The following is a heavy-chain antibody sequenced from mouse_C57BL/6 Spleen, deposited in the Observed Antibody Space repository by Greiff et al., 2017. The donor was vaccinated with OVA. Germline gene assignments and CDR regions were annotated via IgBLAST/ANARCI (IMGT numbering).Heavy chain of an antibody. J-gene: IGHJ2*01. CDR3: ARDGHLDY. CDR1: GYTFTDYY. CDR2: INPNNGGT. V-gene: IGHV1-26*01. Sequence: VQLQQSGPELVKPGASVKISCKASGYTFTDYYMNWVKQSHGKSLEWIGDINPNNGGTSYNQKFKGKATLTVDKSSSTAYMELRSLTSEDSAVYYCARDGHLDYWGQGTTLTVSS. D-gene: IGHD2-3*01.